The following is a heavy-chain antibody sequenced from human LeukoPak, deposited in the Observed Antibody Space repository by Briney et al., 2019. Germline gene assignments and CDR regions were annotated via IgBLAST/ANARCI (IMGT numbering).Heavy chain of an antibody. CDR2: ISYNGNT. D-gene: IGHD5-12*01. CDR3: ARVHSGYDAYFDY. V-gene: IGHV4-59*12. Sequence: SETLSLTCTVSGDSIRNYYWSWIRQPPGKGLEWIGYISYNGNTNHNPSLKSRVAISVDTSKNQFSLTLTSVTAADTAVYYCARVHSGYDAYFDYWGQGTLVTVSS. CDR1: GDSIRNYY. J-gene: IGHJ4*02.